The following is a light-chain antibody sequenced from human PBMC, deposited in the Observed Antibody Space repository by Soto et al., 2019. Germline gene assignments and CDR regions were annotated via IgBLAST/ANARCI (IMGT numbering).Light chain of an antibody. CDR1: QTITNY. V-gene: IGKV1-39*01. Sequence: DIQMTQSPSSLSASVGDRVTITRRASQTITNYLNWYQHKPGKAPQLLIYAASRLQSGVPSRFSGSGSGTDFTLTISSLQPEDFATYFCQPSHITTFTFGPGTKVDIK. J-gene: IGKJ3*01. CDR2: AAS. CDR3: QPSHITTFT.